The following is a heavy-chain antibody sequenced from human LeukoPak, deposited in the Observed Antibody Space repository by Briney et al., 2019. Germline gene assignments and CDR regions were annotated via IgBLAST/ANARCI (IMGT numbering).Heavy chain of an antibody. CDR2: IQQDGSEK. CDR1: GFTFSSYW. D-gene: IGHD1-26*01. CDR3: ARVAWELQSRYAFDI. J-gene: IGHJ3*02. Sequence: GGSLRLSWAASGFTFSSYWMSWVRQAPGKGLEWVANIQQDGSEKYYVDSVKGRFTISRDNAKNSLYLQMNSLRADDTAVYYCARVAWELQSRYAFDIWGQGTMVTVSS. V-gene: IGHV3-7*01.